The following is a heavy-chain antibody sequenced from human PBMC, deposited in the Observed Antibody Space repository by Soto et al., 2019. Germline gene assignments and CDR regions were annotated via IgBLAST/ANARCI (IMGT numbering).Heavy chain of an antibody. Sequence: GGSLRLSCAASGFTFSSYSMNWVRQAPGKGLEWVSYISSSSSTIYYADSVKGRFTISRDNAKNSLYLQMNSLRAEDTAVYYCARGGYSYGFDPPASNYYMDVWGKGTTVTVSS. J-gene: IGHJ6*03. CDR2: ISSSSSTI. CDR1: GFTFSSYS. V-gene: IGHV3-48*01. D-gene: IGHD5-18*01. CDR3: ARGGYSYGFDPPASNYYMDV.